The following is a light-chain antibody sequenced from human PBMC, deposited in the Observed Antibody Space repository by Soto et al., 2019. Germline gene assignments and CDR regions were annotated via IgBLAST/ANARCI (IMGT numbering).Light chain of an antibody. CDR2: SAS. Sequence: DIHMTQSPSSLSASVGDRVTINCRASQTINTYLNWYQQKPGQAPKVLIFSASTLQVGVPSRFRGSGSGTEFNLTISSLQPEDFATYYCQQSYSSPPWTFGQGTKVQIK. V-gene: IGKV1-39*01. J-gene: IGKJ1*01. CDR1: QTINTY. CDR3: QQSYSSPPWT.